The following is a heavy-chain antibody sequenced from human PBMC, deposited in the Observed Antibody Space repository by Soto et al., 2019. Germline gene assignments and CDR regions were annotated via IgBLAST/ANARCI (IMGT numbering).Heavy chain of an antibody. V-gene: IGHV1-2*04. CDR3: ARSIDSYGNWFDP. Sequence: ASVKVSCKASGYTFTGYYMHWVRQAPGQGLEWMGWINPNSGGTNYAQKFQGWVTMTRDTSISTAYMELSRLRSDDTAVYYCARSIDSYGNWFDPWGQGTLVTVSS. CDR2: INPNSGGT. D-gene: IGHD5-18*01. CDR1: GYTFTGYY. J-gene: IGHJ5*02.